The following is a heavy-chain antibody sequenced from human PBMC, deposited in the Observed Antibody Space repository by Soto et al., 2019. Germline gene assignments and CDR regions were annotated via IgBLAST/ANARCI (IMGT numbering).Heavy chain of an antibody. D-gene: IGHD3-10*01. V-gene: IGHV1-2*02. CDR3: ARAVHTMIQGVRFRVDQ. J-gene: IGHJ4*02. Sequence: QVQLVQSGAEMKKPGASVKVSCEASGYTFTAYYIHWVRQAPGQGLEWMGGINPNGGGTKYAQKFQGRVTMTRDTSINTAYMEVTRLTSEATAVYYCARAVHTMIQGVRFRVDQWGQGTLVTVSS. CDR1: GYTFTAYY. CDR2: INPNGGGT.